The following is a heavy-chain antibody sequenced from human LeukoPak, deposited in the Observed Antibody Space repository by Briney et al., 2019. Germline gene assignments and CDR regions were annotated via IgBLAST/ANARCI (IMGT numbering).Heavy chain of an antibody. Sequence: GGSLRLSCAASVFALSSYAMSSVRQAPGEGLEWVSTVSGSGGNTYYADSVKGRFTISRDNTKNTLYLQMNSLRAEDTAVYYCVRESPVAAVGRSWFDPWGQGTLVTVSS. CDR3: VRESPVAAVGRSWFDP. V-gene: IGHV3-23*01. D-gene: IGHD6-13*01. CDR2: VSGSGGNT. CDR1: VFALSSYA. J-gene: IGHJ5*02.